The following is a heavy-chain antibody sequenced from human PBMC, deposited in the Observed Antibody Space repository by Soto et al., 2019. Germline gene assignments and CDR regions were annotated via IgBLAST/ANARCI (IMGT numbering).Heavy chain of an antibody. J-gene: IGHJ5*02. V-gene: IGHV3-33*01. Sequence: QVQLVESGGGVVQPRRSLRLSCAASRFTFSSYDMHWVRQAPAKGLEWVALIWYDGSNKYYADSVKGRFTISRDNSKNMLYLQMNSLRAEDTAVYYCARKTSNWFDPWGQGTLVTVSS. CDR1: RFTFSSYD. CDR3: ARKTSNWFDP. CDR2: IWYDGSNK.